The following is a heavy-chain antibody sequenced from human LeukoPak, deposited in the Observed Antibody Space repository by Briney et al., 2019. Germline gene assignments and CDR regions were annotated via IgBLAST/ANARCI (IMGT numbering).Heavy chain of an antibody. V-gene: IGHV4-59*12. Sequence: SETLSLTCTASGGSISSYYWSWIRQPPGKGLEWIGYIYYSGSTNYNPSLKSRVTISVDTSKNQFSLKLSSVTAADTAVYYCARDYSSSWYGGHGDAFDIWGQGTMVTVSS. CDR1: GGSISSYY. D-gene: IGHD6-13*01. CDR2: IYYSGST. J-gene: IGHJ3*02. CDR3: ARDYSSSWYGGHGDAFDI.